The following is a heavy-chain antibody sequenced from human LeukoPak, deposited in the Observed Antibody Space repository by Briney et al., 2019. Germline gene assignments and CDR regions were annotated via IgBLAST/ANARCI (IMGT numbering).Heavy chain of an antibody. J-gene: IGHJ4*02. CDR3: VRGVPFSGSYYFDY. V-gene: IGHV4-4*07. CDR2: IHPSGST. D-gene: IGHD1-26*01. CDR1: GGSISGYF. Sequence: SETLSLTCTVSGGSISGYFWSWIRQTAGEGLEWIGRIHPSGSTDYNPSLLGRLTLSQDTSKNQFSLNLISVTAADTAVYYCVRGVPFSGSYYFDYWGQGSLVTVSS.